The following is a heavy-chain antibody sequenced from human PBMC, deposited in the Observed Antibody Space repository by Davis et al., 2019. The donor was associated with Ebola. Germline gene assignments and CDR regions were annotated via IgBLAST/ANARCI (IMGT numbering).Heavy chain of an antibody. Sequence: ASVKVSCKASGYIFTSYAMHWVRQAPGQRLEWVGWINAGNGDTKYSQKFQGRVTITRDTSASTAYMELSSLRSEDTAVYYCARVESSSWYYYYGMDVWGQGTTVTVSS. V-gene: IGHV1-3*01. D-gene: IGHD6-13*01. J-gene: IGHJ6*02. CDR2: INAGNGDT. CDR3: ARVESSSWYYYYGMDV. CDR1: GYIFTSYA.